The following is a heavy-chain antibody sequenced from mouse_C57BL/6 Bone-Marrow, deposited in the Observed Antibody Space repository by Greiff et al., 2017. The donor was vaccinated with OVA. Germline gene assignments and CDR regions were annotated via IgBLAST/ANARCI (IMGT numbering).Heavy chain of an antibody. V-gene: IGHV7-3*01. CDR1: GFTFTDYY. Sequence: EVQLMESGGGLVQPGGSLSLSCAASGFTFTDYYMSWVRQPPGKALEWLGFIRNKANGYTTEYSASVKGRFTISRDNSQIILYLQMNSLRAEDSATYYFARYTGARAMDYWGQGTSVTVSS. J-gene: IGHJ4*01. CDR3: ARYTGARAMDY. CDR2: IRNKANGYTT.